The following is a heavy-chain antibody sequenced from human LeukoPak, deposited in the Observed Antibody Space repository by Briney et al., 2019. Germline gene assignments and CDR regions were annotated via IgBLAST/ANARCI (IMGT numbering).Heavy chain of an antibody. J-gene: IGHJ3*02. V-gene: IGHV3-23*01. CDR2: ISVTGSET. D-gene: IGHD6-19*01. CDR1: GFTFTNYV. CDR3: ASWLYAFDI. Sequence: GGSLRLSCAASGFTFTNYVMTWVRQAPGKGLEWVSGISVTGSETFYADSVKGRFSISRDNAKNTLYLQMNSLRAEDTAVYYCASWLYAFDIWGQGTMVTVSS.